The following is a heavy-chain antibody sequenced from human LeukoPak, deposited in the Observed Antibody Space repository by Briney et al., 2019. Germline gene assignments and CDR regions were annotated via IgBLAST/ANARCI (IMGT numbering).Heavy chain of an antibody. CDR3: VRDITAPGDFLYFDY. D-gene: IGHD2-21*01. CDR2: ISGDGGDI. V-gene: IGHV3-11*01. J-gene: IGHJ4*02. CDR1: GFTFNDHY. Sequence: PGGSLRLSCAASGFTFNDHYMTWIRQSPGKGLEWLSFISGDGGDISYADSVRGRFAVSRDNARKSVFLQMSSLRVGDTAAYYCVRDITAPGDFLYFDYWGRGTLVTVSS.